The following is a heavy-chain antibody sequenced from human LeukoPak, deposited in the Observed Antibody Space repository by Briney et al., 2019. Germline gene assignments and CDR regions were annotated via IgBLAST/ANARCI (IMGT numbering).Heavy chain of an antibody. CDR3: ARAEKIAVAGMGYYFDY. J-gene: IGHJ4*02. Sequence: GRSLRLSCAASGFTFSSYGMHWVRQAPGKGLEWVAVISYDGSNKYYADSVKGRFTISRDNSKNTLYLQMNSLRAEDTAVYHCARAEKIAVAGMGYYFDYWGQGTLVTVSS. CDR2: ISYDGSNK. CDR1: GFTFSSYG. V-gene: IGHV3-30*03. D-gene: IGHD6-19*01.